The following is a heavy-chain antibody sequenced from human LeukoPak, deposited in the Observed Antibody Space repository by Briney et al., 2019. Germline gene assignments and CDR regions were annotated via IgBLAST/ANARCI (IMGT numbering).Heavy chain of an antibody. CDR1: GGSISSGGYY. V-gene: IGHV4-30-2*01. Sequence: PSETLSLTCTVSGGSISSGGYYWSWIRQPPGKGLEWIGYIYHSGSTYYNPSLKSRVTISVDRSKNQFSLKLSSVTAADTAVYYCARDSARGQRYYYYMDVWGKGTTVTVSS. CDR2: IYHSGST. CDR3: ARDSARGQRYYYYMDV. J-gene: IGHJ6*03. D-gene: IGHD3-10*01.